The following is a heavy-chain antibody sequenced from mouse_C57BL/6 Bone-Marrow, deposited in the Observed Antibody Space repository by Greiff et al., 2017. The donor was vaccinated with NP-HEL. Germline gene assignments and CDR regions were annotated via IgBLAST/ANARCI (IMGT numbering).Heavy chain of an antibody. Sequence: EVQLQQSGPELVKPGASVKIPCKASGYTFTDYNMDWVKQSHGKSLEWIGDINPNNGGTIYNQKFKGKATLTVDKSSSTAYMELRSLTSEDTAVDYCARRDYGSRYWYFDVWGTGTTVTVAS. D-gene: IGHD1-1*01. CDR2: INPNNGGT. V-gene: IGHV1-18*01. CDR3: ARRDYGSRYWYFDV. J-gene: IGHJ1*03. CDR1: GYTFTDYN.